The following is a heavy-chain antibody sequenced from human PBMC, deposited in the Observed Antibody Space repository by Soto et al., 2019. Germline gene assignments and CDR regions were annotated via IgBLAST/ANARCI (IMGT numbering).Heavy chain of an antibody. Sequence: ASVKVSCKASGWTFTSYDVNWVRQATGQGLEWMGWMNPNSGNTGYAQKFQGRVTMTRNTSISTAYMELSSLRSEDTAVYYCARGRPYYYYYYYMDVWGKGTTVTVSS. V-gene: IGHV1-8*01. CDR1: GWTFTSYD. CDR2: MNPNSGNT. J-gene: IGHJ6*03. CDR3: ARGRPYYYYYYYMDV.